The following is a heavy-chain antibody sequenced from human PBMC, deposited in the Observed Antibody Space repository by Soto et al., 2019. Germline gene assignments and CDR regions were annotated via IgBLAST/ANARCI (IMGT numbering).Heavy chain of an antibody. D-gene: IGHD5-18*01. Sequence: GGALRLSRAASGFTLSISYMTLVRQVPGKGLEWVSAISGSGGSTYYADSVKGRFTISRDNSKNTLYLQMNSLRAEDTAVYYCAKGAAMAPVLLYYFDYWGQGTLVTVSS. V-gene: IGHV3-23*01. CDR2: ISGSGGST. CDR3: AKGAAMAPVLLYYFDY. J-gene: IGHJ4*02. CDR1: GFTLSISY.